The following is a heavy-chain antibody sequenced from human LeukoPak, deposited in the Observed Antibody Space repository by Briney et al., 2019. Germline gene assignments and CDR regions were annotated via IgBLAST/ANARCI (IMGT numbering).Heavy chain of an antibody. D-gene: IGHD3-9*01. CDR1: GGSISSSSYY. CDR2: IYYSGST. V-gene: IGHV4-39*02. CDR3: ARDFLTGPPGLNWFDP. J-gene: IGHJ5*02. Sequence: PSETLSLTCTVSGGSISSSSYYWGWIRQPPGKGLEWIGSIYYSGSTYYNPSLKSRVTISVDTSKNQFSLKLSSVTAADTAVYYCARDFLTGPPGLNWFDPWGQGTLVTVSS.